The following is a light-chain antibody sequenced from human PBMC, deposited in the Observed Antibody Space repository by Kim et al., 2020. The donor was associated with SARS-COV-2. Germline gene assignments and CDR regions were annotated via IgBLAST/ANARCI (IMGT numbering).Light chain of an antibody. Sequence: SPGERATLSCRASQTVISNFLAWYQQKPGQAPRLLLYGASSRATGIPDRFSGSGSGTDFTLTISRLEPEDFAVYYCQQYGRSLPYTFGQGTKLEI. CDR1: QTVISNF. J-gene: IGKJ2*01. CDR3: QQYGRSLPYT. V-gene: IGKV3-20*01. CDR2: GAS.